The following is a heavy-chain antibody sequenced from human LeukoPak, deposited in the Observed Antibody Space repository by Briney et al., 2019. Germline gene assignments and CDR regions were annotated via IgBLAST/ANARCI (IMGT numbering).Heavy chain of an antibody. CDR1: GFTFSSYS. V-gene: IGHV3-21*01. D-gene: IGHD2-21*01. Sequence: GGSLRLSCAASGFTFSSYSMNWVRQAPGKGLKWVSSISSSSSYIYYADSVKGRFTISRDNAKNSLYLQMNSLRAEDTAVYYCARGETYCGGDCYGYWGQGTLVTVSS. J-gene: IGHJ4*02. CDR3: ARGETYCGGDCYGY. CDR2: ISSSSSYI.